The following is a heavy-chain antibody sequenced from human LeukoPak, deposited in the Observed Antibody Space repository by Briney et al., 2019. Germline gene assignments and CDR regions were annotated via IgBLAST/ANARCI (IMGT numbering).Heavy chain of an antibody. J-gene: IGHJ4*02. Sequence: SETLSLTCTVSGGSISSYYWSWIRQPPGKGLEWIGYIYYSGSTNYNPSLKSRVTISVDTSKNQFSLKLSSVTAADTAVYYCARAAAGILTLYYFDYWGQGTLVTVSS. CDR3: ARAAAGILTLYYFDY. V-gene: IGHV4-59*12. D-gene: IGHD6-13*01. CDR1: GGSISSYY. CDR2: IYYSGST.